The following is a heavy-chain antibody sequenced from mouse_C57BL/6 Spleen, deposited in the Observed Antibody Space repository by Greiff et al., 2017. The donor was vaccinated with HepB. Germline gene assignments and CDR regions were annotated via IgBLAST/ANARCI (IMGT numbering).Heavy chain of an antibody. J-gene: IGHJ4*01. CDR1: GYTFTSYW. Sequence: VQLQQPGAELVKPGASVKLSCKASGYTFTSYWMQWVKQRPGQGLEWIGEIDPSDSYTNYNQKFKGKATLTVDTSSSTAYMQLSSLTSEDSAVYYCARGDLPYAMDYWGQGTSVTVSS. CDR3: ARGDLPYAMDY. V-gene: IGHV1-50*01. D-gene: IGHD5-1*01. CDR2: IDPSDSYT.